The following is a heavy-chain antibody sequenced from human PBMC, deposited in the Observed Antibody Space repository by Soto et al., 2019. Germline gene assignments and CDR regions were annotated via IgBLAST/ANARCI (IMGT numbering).Heavy chain of an antibody. CDR1: GFTFSSYG. Sequence: QVQLVESGGGVVQPGRSLRLSCAASGFTFSSYGMHWVRQAPGKGLGWVAVIWYDGSNKYYADSVKGRFTISRDNSKNTLYLQMNSLRAEDTAVYYCARESSPDLIRFLEWLFPDYWGQGTLVTVSS. V-gene: IGHV3-33*01. CDR2: IWYDGSNK. D-gene: IGHD3-3*01. CDR3: ARESSPDLIRFLEWLFPDY. J-gene: IGHJ4*02.